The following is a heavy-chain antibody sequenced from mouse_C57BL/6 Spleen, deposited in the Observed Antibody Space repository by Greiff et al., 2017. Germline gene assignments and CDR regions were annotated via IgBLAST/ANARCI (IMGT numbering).Heavy chain of an antibody. V-gene: IGHV1-69*01. CDR3: ARLGDY. J-gene: IGHJ2*01. Sequence: QVQLQQPGAELVMPGASVKLSCKASGYTFTSYWMHWVKQRPGQGLAWIGEIDPSDSYTNYNQKFKGKSTLTVDKSSSTAYMQLSSLTSEDSAVYYCARLGDYWGQGTTLTVSS. D-gene: IGHD4-1*01. CDR2: IDPSDSYT. CDR1: GYTFTSYW.